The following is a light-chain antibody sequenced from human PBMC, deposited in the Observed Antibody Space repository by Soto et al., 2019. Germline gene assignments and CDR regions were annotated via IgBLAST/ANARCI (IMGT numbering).Light chain of an antibody. CDR1: SSDVGSYNL. V-gene: IGLV2-23*03. CDR2: EGS. CDR3: CSYAGSSTFHVV. J-gene: IGLJ2*01. Sequence: ALTQPASVSGSPGQSITISCTGTSSDVGSYNLVSWYQQHPGKAPKLMIYEGSKRPSGVSNRFSGSKSGNTASLTISGLQAEDEADYYCCSYAGSSTFHVVFGGGTKLTVL.